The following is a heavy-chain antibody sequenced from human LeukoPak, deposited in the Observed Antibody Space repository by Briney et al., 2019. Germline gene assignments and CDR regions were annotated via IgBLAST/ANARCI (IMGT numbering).Heavy chain of an antibody. D-gene: IGHD3-10*01. J-gene: IGHJ4*02. Sequence: SETLSLTCTVSGGSISSYYSSWIRQPPGKGLEWIGYIYYSGSTNYNPSLKSRVTISVDTSKNQFSLKLSSVTAADTAVYYCARRDRMVRGATGYGYWGQGTLATVSS. CDR3: ARRDRMVRGATGYGY. CDR2: IYYSGST. V-gene: IGHV4-59*08. CDR1: GGSISSYY.